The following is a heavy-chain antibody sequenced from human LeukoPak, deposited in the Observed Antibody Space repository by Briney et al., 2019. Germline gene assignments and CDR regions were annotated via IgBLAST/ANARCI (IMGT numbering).Heavy chain of an antibody. CDR3: ATHTIVGVVTYGFPI. CDR1: GYTGIELS. V-gene: IGHV1-24*01. D-gene: IGHD3-3*01. Sequence: ASVTVSCTLSGYTGIELSMNWVRQAPGKGLEWLGGFVPEDAETVYAQKFQGRVTMTEDTSTDTAYMELSRLTSEDTAVYYCATHTIVGVVTYGFPIWGRGTLVTVSS. CDR2: FVPEDAET. J-gene: IGHJ3*02.